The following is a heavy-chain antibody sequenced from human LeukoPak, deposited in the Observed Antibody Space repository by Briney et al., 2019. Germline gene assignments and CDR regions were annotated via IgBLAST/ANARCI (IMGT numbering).Heavy chain of an antibody. CDR1: GGSISSGDYY. D-gene: IGHD2-2*01. V-gene: IGHV4-30-4*08. CDR2: IYYSGST. CDR3: ARDLRIVVVPAAMPFLGY. Sequence: PSETLSLTCTVSGGSISSGDYYWSWIRQPPGKGLEWIGYIYYSGSTYYNPSLKSRVTISVDTSKNQFSLKLSSVTAADTAVYYCARDLRIVVVPAAMPFLGYWGQGTLVTVSS. J-gene: IGHJ4*02.